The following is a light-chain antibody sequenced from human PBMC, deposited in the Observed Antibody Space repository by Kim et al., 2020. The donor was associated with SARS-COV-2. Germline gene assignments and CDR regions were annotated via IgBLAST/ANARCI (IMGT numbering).Light chain of an antibody. CDR1: QRISSS. Sequence: DIQMTQSPSSLFAFVGDRVTITCRTSQRISSSLNWYQQKPVTAPKLLIYAASGLQSGVPSRFSVSGSVTDFTLTINGLQPENFATYISQQSYTFARTFGEGTTMGIK. CDR2: AAS. J-gene: IGKJ1*01. CDR3: QQSYTFART. V-gene: IGKV1-39*01.